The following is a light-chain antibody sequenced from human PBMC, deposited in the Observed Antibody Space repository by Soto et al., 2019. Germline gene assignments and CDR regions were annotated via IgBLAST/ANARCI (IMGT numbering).Light chain of an antibody. CDR2: GDS. Sequence: QSVLTQPPSVSGAPGQRVIISCTGSSSNIGAGYDVHWYQQLPGTAPKLLIYGDSNRPSGVPDRFSGSKSGTSASLAITGLQAEDEADYYCQSYDPTLSGSRVFGRGTKLTVL. CDR1: SSNIGAGYD. J-gene: IGLJ2*01. V-gene: IGLV1-40*01. CDR3: QSYDPTLSGSRV.